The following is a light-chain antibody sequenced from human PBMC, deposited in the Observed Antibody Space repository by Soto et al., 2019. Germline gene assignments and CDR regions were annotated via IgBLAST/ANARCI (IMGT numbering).Light chain of an antibody. V-gene: IGKV3-20*01. CDR2: GAF. CDR1: QSVSSNC. CDR3: QQYGSPPQT. J-gene: IGKJ2*01. Sequence: ESVLTQAPGTLSLSPGERATLSCRASQSVSSNCLAWYQQKPGQAPRLLIYGAFSRATCIPDRFSGSGSGTDFTLTINRLEPEDFAVYFCQQYGSPPQTFGQGTKVDIK.